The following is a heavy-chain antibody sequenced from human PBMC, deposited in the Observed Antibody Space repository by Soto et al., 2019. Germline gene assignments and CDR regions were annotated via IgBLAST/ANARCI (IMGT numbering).Heavy chain of an antibody. J-gene: IGHJ4*02. D-gene: IGHD3-16*02. Sequence: QVQLQQWGAGLLKPSETLSLTCAVYGGSFSGYSWTWIRQPPGKGLEWIGEINHSGSTKYNPSLESRVSISLDTTKNHFSLKLSSVTAADTAAYYCARIRMLGIGAWGSYRQYYFDHWGQGTLVTVSS. CDR3: ARIRMLGIGAWGSYRQYYFDH. CDR1: GGSFSGYS. V-gene: IGHV4-34*01. CDR2: INHSGST.